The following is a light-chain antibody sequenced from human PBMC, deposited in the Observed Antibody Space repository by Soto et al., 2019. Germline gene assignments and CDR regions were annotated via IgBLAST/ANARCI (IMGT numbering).Light chain of an antibody. Sequence: EIVMTQSPATVSVSPGERATLSCRASQSIRNKLAWYQQRPGQAPTLVIYGASSRATGIPDRFSGSGSGTDFTLTISRLEPEDFAVYYCQQYGSLLRTFGQGTKVDIK. V-gene: IGKV3-20*01. J-gene: IGKJ1*01. CDR3: QQYGSLLRT. CDR2: GAS. CDR1: QSIRNK.